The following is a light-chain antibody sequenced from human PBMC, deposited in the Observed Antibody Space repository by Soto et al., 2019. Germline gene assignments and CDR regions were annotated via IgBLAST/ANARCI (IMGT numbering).Light chain of an antibody. CDR3: SSYTGSSTPV. CDR2: EVS. Sequence: QSALTQPASVSGSPGQSITISCTGSSSDVGFYNYVSWFQQHPGKAPKLMIYEVSNRPSGVSNRFSGSKSGNTASLTISGLQAEDEADYYCSSYTGSSTPVFGGGTKLTVL. V-gene: IGLV2-14*01. J-gene: IGLJ3*02. CDR1: SSDVGFYNY.